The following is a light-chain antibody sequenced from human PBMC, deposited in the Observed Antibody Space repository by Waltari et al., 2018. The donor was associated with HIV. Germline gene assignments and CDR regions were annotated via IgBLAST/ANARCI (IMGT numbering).Light chain of an antibody. CDR1: SSDVGGYHY. Sequence: QSALTQPPSPSGSPGQSVTISCTGTSSDVGGYHYVSWYQQHPGKAPQPMIYEVSKRPSGVPERFAGSKSGNTASLTVSGLQAEDEADYYCSSYAGSNNLVFGGGTKLTVL. V-gene: IGLV2-8*01. CDR3: SSYAGSNNLV. CDR2: EVS. J-gene: IGLJ3*02.